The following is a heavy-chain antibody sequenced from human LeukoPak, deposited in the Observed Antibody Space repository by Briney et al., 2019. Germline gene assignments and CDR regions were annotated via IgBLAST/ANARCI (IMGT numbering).Heavy chain of an antibody. Sequence: SVKVSCKASGGTFSSYAISWVRQAPGQGLEWMGGIIPIFGTANYAQKFQGRVTITADESTSTAYMELSSLRSEDTAVYYCAVVVVPAAITGIDYWGQGTLVTISS. V-gene: IGHV1-69*13. CDR3: AVVVVPAAITGIDY. CDR2: IIPIFGTA. D-gene: IGHD2-2*02. J-gene: IGHJ4*02. CDR1: GGTFSSYA.